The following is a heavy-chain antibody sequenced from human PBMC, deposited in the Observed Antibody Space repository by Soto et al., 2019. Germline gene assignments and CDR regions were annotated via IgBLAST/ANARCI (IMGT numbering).Heavy chain of an antibody. CDR3: ARGRHFYAIDY. CDR2: INYSGST. D-gene: IGHD2-2*01. J-gene: IGHJ4*02. V-gene: IGHV4-34*01. Sequence: SETLSLTCAVSGTSFSGCYWSWIRQPPGKGLEWIAEINYSGSTNYNPSLKGRVTISVDTSKNQFSLKVNSVTAADTAVYYCARGRHFYAIDYWGQGTLVTVSS. CDR1: GTSFSGCY.